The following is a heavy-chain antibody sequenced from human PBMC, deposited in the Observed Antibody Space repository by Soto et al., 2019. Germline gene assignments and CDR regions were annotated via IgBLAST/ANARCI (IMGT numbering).Heavy chain of an antibody. CDR2: TYYRSKWYN. J-gene: IGHJ4*02. CDR3: ARNPYYDNSSGTDDQTFVY. Sequence: SQTLSLTCAISGDSVSSNSAAWNWIRQSPSRGLEWLGRTYYRSKWYNDYAVSVKSRITINPDTSKNQFSLQLNSVTPEDTAVYYCARNPYYDNSSGTDDQTFVYCGQGTLVTVSS. V-gene: IGHV6-1*01. CDR1: GDSVSSNSAA. D-gene: IGHD3-22*01.